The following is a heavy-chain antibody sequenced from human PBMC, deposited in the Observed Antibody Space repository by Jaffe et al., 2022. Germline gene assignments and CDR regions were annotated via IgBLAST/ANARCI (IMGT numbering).Heavy chain of an antibody. J-gene: IGHJ4*02. D-gene: IGHD2-15*01. CDR1: GYTFTSYG. V-gene: IGHV1-18*01. Sequence: QVQLVQSGAEVKKPGASVKVSCKASGYTFTSYGISWVRQAPGQGLEWMGWISAYNGNTNYAQKLQGRVTMTTDTSTSTAYMELRSLRSDDTAVYYCASAYCSGGSCYSGFDYWGQGTLVTVSS. CDR3: ASAYCSGGSCYSGFDY. CDR2: ISAYNGNT.